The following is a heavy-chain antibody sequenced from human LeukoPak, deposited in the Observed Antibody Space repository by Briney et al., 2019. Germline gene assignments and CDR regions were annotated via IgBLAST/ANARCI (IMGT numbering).Heavy chain of an antibody. CDR1: GFTFSSYS. D-gene: IGHD6-19*01. J-gene: IGHJ4*02. V-gene: IGHV3-7*01. CDR2: IGQDGSEN. CDR3: ARGGGWYFDY. Sequence: PGGSLRLSCAASGFTFSSYSMNWVRQAPGKGLEWVASIGQDGSENYYVDSVKGRFTISRDNAKNSLYLQMNSLRVEDTAVYYCARGGGWYFDYWGQGALITASS.